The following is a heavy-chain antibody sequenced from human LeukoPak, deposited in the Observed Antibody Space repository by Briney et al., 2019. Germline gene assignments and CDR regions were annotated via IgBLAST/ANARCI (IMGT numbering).Heavy chain of an antibody. V-gene: IGHV3-48*03. D-gene: IGHD3-10*01. CDR1: GFTFSSYE. CDR3: ARHPHPMVRGVIDY. CDR2: ISSSVSTI. J-gene: IGHJ4*02. Sequence: QPGGSLRLSCAASGFTFSSYEMNWVRQAPGKGLEWISYISSSVSTIYYADSVKGRFTISRDNPKNSLYLQMNSLRAEDTAVYYCARHPHPMVRGVIDYWGQGTLVTVSS.